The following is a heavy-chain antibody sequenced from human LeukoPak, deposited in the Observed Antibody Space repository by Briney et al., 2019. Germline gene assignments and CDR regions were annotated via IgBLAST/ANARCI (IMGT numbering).Heavy chain of an antibody. CDR2: IGTIGDT. CDR3: AKPSAPIYSSSWYWSFDY. D-gene: IGHD6-13*01. CDR1: GFTFSSYD. V-gene: IGHV3-13*01. J-gene: IGHJ4*02. Sequence: GGSLRLSCAASGFTFSSYDMHWVRQAPGKGLEWVSGIGTIGDTYYPGSVKGRFTISRENAKNTLYLQMNSLRAEDTAVYYCAKPSAPIYSSSWYWSFDYWGQGTLVTVSS.